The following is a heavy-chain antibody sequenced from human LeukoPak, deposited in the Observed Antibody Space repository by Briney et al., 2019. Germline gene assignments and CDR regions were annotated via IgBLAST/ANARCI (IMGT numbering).Heavy chain of an antibody. CDR2: IAIAGDT. CDR3: ARGVDGFDP. V-gene: IGHV3-13*01. Sequence: GGSLRLSCAASGFTFSRYDIHWVRQAAGRGLEWVAAIAIAGDTFYAGSVKGRFTISRENAKNSLYPQMNSLRAGDTAVYYCARGVDGFDPWGQGTLVTVSS. CDR1: GFTFSRYD. J-gene: IGHJ5*02.